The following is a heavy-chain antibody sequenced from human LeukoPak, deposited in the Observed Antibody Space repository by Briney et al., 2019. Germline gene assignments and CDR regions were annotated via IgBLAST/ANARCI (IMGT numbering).Heavy chain of an antibody. D-gene: IGHD6-19*01. Sequence: GGSLRLSCAASGFTFSSYSMNWVRQAPGEGLEWVSYISSSSSTIYYADSVKGRFTISRDNAKNSLYLQMNSLRAEDTAVYYCARDFYSSGWYALDYWGQGTLVTVSS. CDR3: ARDFYSSGWYALDY. J-gene: IGHJ4*02. V-gene: IGHV3-48*04. CDR1: GFTFSSYS. CDR2: ISSSSSTI.